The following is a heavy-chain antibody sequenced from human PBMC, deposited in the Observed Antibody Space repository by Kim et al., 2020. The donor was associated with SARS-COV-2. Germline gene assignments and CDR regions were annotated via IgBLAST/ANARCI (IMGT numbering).Heavy chain of an antibody. D-gene: IGHD3-16*01. CDR3: ANALGAGYYYGMDV. J-gene: IGHJ6*02. CDR2: ISYDGSNK. V-gene: IGHV3-30*18. Sequence: GGSLRLSCAASGFTFSSYGMHWVRQAPGKGLEWVAVISYDGSNKYYADSVKGRFTISRDNSKNTLYLQMNSLRAEDTAVYYCANALGAGYYYGMDVWGQGTTVTVSS. CDR1: GFTFSSYG.